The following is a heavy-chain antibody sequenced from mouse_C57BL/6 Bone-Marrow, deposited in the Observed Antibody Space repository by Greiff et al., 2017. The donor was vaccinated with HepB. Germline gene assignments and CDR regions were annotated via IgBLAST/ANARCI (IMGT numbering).Heavy chain of an antibody. J-gene: IGHJ1*03. CDR2: IDPENGDT. Sequence: VQLQQSGAELVRPGASVKLSCTASGFNIKDDYMHWVKQRPEQGLEWIGWIDPENGDTEYASKFQGKATITAETSSNTAYLQLSSLTSEDTAVYYCTYVYYGNYVPWYFDVWGTGTTVTVSS. CDR3: TYVYYGNYVPWYFDV. D-gene: IGHD2-1*01. CDR1: GFNIKDDY. V-gene: IGHV14-4*01.